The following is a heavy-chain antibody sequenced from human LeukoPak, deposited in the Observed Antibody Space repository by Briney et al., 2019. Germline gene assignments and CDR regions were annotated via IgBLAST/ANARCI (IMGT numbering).Heavy chain of an antibody. V-gene: IGHV1-2*02. CDR2: INPNSGGT. J-gene: IGHJ4*02. Sequence: ASVKVSCKASGYTFTGYYMHWVRQAPGQGLEWMGWINPNSGGTNYAQKFQGRVTMTRDTSISTAYMELSRLRSDDTAVYYCARPHLGAYCSSTSCSEDYFDYWGQGTLVTVSS. CDR3: ARPHLGAYCSSTSCSEDYFDY. D-gene: IGHD2-2*01. CDR1: GYTFTGYY.